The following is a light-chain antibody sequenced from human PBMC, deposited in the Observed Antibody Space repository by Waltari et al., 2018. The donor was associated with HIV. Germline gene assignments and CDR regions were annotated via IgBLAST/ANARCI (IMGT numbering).Light chain of an antibody. CDR1: NSDTGNCKF. Sequence: QSALTQPASVSGSPGQSITISCPGTNSDTGNCKFVSWYQLYPGKAPKLIIYEDNKRPSGISNRFSASKSADTASLTISGLQAEDEADYYCCAYAGGLEFGGGTKLTVL. J-gene: IGLJ2*01. CDR3: CAYAGGLE. V-gene: IGLV2-23*01. CDR2: EDN.